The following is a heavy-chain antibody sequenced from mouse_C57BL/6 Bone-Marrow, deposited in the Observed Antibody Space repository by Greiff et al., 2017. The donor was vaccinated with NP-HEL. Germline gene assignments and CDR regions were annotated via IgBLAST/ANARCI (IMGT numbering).Heavy chain of an antibody. CDR2: INPSNGGT. D-gene: IGHD1-2*01. CDR1: GYTFTSYW. CDR3: AREGHFTTASHWYFDV. Sequence: QVQLQQPGTELVKPGASVKLSCKASGYTFTSYWMHWVKQRPGQGLEWIGNINPSNGGTNYNEKFKSKATLTVDKSSSTAYMQLSSLTSEDSAVYYCAREGHFTTASHWYFDVWGTGTTVTVSS. V-gene: IGHV1-53*01. J-gene: IGHJ1*03.